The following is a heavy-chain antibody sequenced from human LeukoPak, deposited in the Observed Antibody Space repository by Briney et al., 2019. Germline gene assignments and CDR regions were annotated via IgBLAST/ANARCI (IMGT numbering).Heavy chain of an antibody. CDR2: IYHSGST. V-gene: IGHV4-30-2*01. D-gene: IGHD3-10*01. J-gene: IGHJ4*02. CDR1: GGSFSGYS. Sequence: PSETLSLTCAVYGGSFSGYSWSWIRQPPGKGLEWIGYIYHSGSTYYNPSLKSRVTISVDRSKNQFSLKLSSVTAADTAVYYCARGRGDYWGQGTLVTVSS. CDR3: ARGRGDY.